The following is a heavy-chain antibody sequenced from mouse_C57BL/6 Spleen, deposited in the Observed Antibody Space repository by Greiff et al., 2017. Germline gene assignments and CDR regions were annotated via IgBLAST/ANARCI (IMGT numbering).Heavy chain of an antibody. Sequence: QVQLQQPGAELVRPGSSVKLSCKASGYTFTSYWMDWVKQRPGQGLEWIGNIYPSDSETHYNQKFKDKATLTVDKSSSTAYMQLSSLTSEDSAVYYCARRDYSNYDYAMDYWGQGTSVTVSS. D-gene: IGHD2-5*01. CDR3: ARRDYSNYDYAMDY. CDR1: GYTFTSYW. V-gene: IGHV1-61*01. CDR2: IYPSDSET. J-gene: IGHJ4*01.